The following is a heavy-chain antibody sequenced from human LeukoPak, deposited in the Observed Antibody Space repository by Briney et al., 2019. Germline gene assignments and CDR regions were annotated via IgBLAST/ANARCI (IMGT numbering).Heavy chain of an antibody. J-gene: IGHJ3*02. V-gene: IGHV3-30-3*01. CDR3: ARVLMTGFVSAFDI. CDR1: GFTFSSYA. CDR2: ISYDGSNK. D-gene: IGHD3-9*01. Sequence: GRSLRLSCAASGFTFSSYAMHWVRQAPGKGLEWVAVISYDGSNKYYADSVKGRLTISRDNSKNTLYLQMNSLRAEDTAVYYCARVLMTGFVSAFDIWGQGTMVTVSS.